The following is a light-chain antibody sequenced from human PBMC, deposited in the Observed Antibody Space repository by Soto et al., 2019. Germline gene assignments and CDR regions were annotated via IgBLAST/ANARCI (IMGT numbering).Light chain of an antibody. Sequence: IVMTQSPDSLAVSLGERATIICKSSQSVLSSSNNKNYLAWYQQKPGQPPKLLIYWASTRESGVPDRFSGSGSGTDFALSISSLQAEDVAVYYCQQYSSPPYTFGQGTKLEIK. CDR1: QSVLSSSNNKNY. CDR3: QQYSSPPYT. J-gene: IGKJ2*01. CDR2: WAS. V-gene: IGKV4-1*01.